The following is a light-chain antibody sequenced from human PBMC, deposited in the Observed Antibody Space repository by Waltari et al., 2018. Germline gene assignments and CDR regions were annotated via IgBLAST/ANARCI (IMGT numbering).Light chain of an antibody. CDR2: DVS. Sequence: QSALTQPASVSGSPGQSITISCPGTSSDVGGSNYVSWYQQHPGKAPKLMIYDVSKRPSGVSNRFSGSKSGNTASLTISGLQAEDEADYYCSSYTSSSTRVFGTGTKVTVL. CDR3: SSYTSSSTRV. V-gene: IGLV2-14*01. CDR1: SSDVGGSNY. J-gene: IGLJ1*01.